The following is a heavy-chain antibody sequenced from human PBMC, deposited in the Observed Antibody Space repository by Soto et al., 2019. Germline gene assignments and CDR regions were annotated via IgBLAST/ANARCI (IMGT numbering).Heavy chain of an antibody. D-gene: IGHD3-16*01. V-gene: IGHV3-33*01. CDR1: GFTFSSYG. Sequence: GSLRLSCVESGFTFSSYGMHWVRQAPGKGLEWVAFIWHDGGNKFYAESVKGRFTISRDNSKNTLYLQMTSLSAEDTAMYYCARDGDVNTGFGKDYWGQGTRVTVSS. CDR2: IWHDGGNK. J-gene: IGHJ4*02. CDR3: ARDGDVNTGFGKDY.